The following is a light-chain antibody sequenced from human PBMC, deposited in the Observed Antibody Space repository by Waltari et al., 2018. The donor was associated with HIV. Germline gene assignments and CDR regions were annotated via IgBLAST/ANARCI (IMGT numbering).Light chain of an antibody. CDR1: QSVSSSY. CDR3: QQYGSSPVT. CDR2: GAS. J-gene: IGKJ4*01. V-gene: IGKV3-20*01. Sequence: EIVLTQSPGTLSLSPGERATLSCRASQSVSSSYLAWYQQKPGQAPRLLIFGASSRATGIPDRFRGSGSGTDFTLTISRLEPEDCAVYYCQQYGSSPVTFGGGTKVEIK.